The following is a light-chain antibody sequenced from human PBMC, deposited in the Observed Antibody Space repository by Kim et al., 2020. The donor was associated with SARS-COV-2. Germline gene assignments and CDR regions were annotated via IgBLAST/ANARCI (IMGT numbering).Light chain of an antibody. J-gene: IGKJ2*01. Sequence: LSPGERATLSCRASQSVSSSYLAWYQQKPGQAPRLLIYGASSRATGIPDRFSGSGSGTDFTLTISRLEPEDFAVYYCQQYGSSPQTFGRGTKLEI. CDR1: QSVSSSY. CDR3: QQYGSSPQT. V-gene: IGKV3-20*01. CDR2: GAS.